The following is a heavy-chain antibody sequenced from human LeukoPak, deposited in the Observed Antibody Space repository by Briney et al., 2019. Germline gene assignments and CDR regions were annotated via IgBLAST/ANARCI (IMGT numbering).Heavy chain of an antibody. J-gene: IGHJ4*02. CDR2: IYDSGST. Sequence: SETLSLTCTVSGGSISSSGYYWGWIRQPPVKGLEWIGTIYDSGSTYYNPSLKSRVTISVDTSKNQFSLKLNSVTAADTAVYYCARITYYFDYWGQGTLVTGSS. V-gene: IGHV4-39*01. D-gene: IGHD1-14*01. CDR3: ARITYYFDY. CDR1: GGSISSSGYY.